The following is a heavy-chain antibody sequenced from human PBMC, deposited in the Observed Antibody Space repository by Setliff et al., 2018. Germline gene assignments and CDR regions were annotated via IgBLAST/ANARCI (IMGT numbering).Heavy chain of an antibody. CDR2: IDTNTGNP. CDR3: ARDLWFLDYDSGSGAFDI. CDR1: GYTFARYA. D-gene: IGHD3-22*01. Sequence: GAAVKVSCKDSGYTFARYAVNWVRQAHGQGLEWMGWIDTNTGNPTYAQDFTGRFVYSLDTSVSTAYLQISSLKAEDTAVYYCARDLWFLDYDSGSGAFDIWGQGTMVTVSS. V-gene: IGHV7-4-1*02. J-gene: IGHJ3*02.